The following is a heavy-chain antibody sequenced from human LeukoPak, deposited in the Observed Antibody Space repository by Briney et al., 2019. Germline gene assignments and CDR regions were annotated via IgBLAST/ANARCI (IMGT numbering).Heavy chain of an antibody. CDR2: ISDDGSGK. V-gene: IGHV3-30*03. Sequence: GGSLRLSCAASGFTFSTYWMSWVRQAPGKGLEWVAVISDDGSGKYYADSVKGRFTISRDNSKNTLYLQMNSLRAEDAAVYYCATSTYYYDPRGYYPYYFDYWGQGTLVTVSS. CDR1: GFTFSTYW. J-gene: IGHJ4*02. CDR3: ATSTYYYDPRGYYPYYFDY. D-gene: IGHD3-22*01.